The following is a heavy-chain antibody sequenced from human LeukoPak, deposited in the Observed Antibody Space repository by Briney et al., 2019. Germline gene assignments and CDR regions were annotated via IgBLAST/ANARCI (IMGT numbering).Heavy chain of an antibody. CDR3: ARGATGTYWDWFDP. J-gene: IGHJ5*02. CDR2: INQDGSEK. D-gene: IGHD1-26*01. CDR1: GVTFSDHW. Sequence: GGSLRLSCAASGVTFSDHWMTWVRQTPGKGLEWVAHINQDGSEKHFVDSAEGRFTISRDNDNNSMSLQMNKLRVEDTAVYYCARGATGTYWDWFDPWGQGTLVTVSS. V-gene: IGHV3-7*01.